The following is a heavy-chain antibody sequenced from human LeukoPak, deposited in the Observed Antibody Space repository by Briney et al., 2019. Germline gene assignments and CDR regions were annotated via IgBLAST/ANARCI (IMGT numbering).Heavy chain of an antibody. Sequence: ASAKVSCKPSRYTFTTYDIKRGRQATGQRLEWMGWMNPNSGNTGYAQKFQGRVTMNMHTSISTAYMALSSLRSEDRAVYYCARGGYCTNDVCYTGIFDYWGQGTLVTVFS. CDR3: ARGGYCTNDVCYTGIFDY. D-gene: IGHD2-8*01. CDR2: MNPNSGNT. CDR1: RYTFTTYD. J-gene: IGHJ4*02. V-gene: IGHV1-8*01.